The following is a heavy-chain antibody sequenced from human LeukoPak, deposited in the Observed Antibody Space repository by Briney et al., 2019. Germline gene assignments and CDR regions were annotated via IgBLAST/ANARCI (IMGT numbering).Heavy chain of an antibody. J-gene: IGHJ4*02. V-gene: IGHV4-34*01. CDR3: ARGRRTVSRYFDY. CDR1: GGSFSGYY. D-gene: IGHD4-11*01. CDR2: INHSGST. Sequence: PSETLSLTCAVYGGSFSGYYWSWIRQPPGKGLEWIGEINHSGSTNYNPSLKSRVTISVDTSKNQFSLKLSSVTAADTAVYYCARGRRTVSRYFDYWGQGTLVTVSP.